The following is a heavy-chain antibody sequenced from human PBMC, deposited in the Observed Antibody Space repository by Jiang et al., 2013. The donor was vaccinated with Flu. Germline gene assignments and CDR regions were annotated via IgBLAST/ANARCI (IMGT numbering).Heavy chain of an antibody. CDR1: TELS. CDR2: FDPEDGET. J-gene: IGHJ4*02. Sequence: TELSMHWVRQAPGKGLEWMGGFDPEDGETIYAQKFQGRVTMTEDTSTDTAYMELSSLRSEDTAVYYCATALVGYGSGSYLLVYWGQGTLVTVSS. CDR3: ATALVGYGSGSYLLVY. V-gene: IGHV1-24*01. D-gene: IGHD3-10*01.